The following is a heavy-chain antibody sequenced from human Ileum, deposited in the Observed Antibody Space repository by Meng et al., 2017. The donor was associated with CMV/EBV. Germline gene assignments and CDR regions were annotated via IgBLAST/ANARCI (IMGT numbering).Heavy chain of an antibody. Sequence: QVQLQQWGGGLLKPSETLSLTCTVYGGSLRGHYCNWIRQSPGNGLQWIAEINHVGRTNSNPSLASRVNISQDTSKNQCSLKLNSVTVADSAVYYCARGLFRYPAYFDLWGQGTLVTVSS. J-gene: IGHJ4*02. V-gene: IGHV4-34*01. CDR3: ARGLFRYPAYFDL. CDR2: INHVGRT. CDR1: GGSLRGHY. D-gene: IGHD3-16*02.